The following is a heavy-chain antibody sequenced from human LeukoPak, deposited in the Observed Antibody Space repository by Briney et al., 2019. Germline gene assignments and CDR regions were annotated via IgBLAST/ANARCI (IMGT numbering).Heavy chain of an antibody. Sequence: GASVKVSCKPSGYTFTGYNMHWVRQAPGQGREWMGWINPNSGATKYAQKFQGRVIMTRDTSVSTAYMELSSLTSDDTAVYYCARVLRGTGDFDYWGQGTLVTVSS. CDR3: ARVLRGTGDFDY. J-gene: IGHJ4*02. D-gene: IGHD3/OR15-3a*01. V-gene: IGHV1-2*02. CDR2: INPNSGAT. CDR1: GYTFTGYN.